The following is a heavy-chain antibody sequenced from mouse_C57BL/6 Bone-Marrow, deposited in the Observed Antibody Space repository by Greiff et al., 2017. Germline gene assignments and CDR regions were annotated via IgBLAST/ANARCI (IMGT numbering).Heavy chain of an antibody. Sequence: QVQLQQSGAELVRPGASVTLSCKASGYTFTDYEMHWVKQTPVHGLEWIGAIDPETGGTAYNQKFKGKAILTADKSSSTAYMELRSLTSEDSAVYYCTGRGRLRPFDYWGQGTTLTVSS. J-gene: IGHJ2*01. CDR3: TGRGRLRPFDY. CDR2: IDPETGGT. CDR1: GYTFTDYE. V-gene: IGHV1-15*01. D-gene: IGHD2-4*01.